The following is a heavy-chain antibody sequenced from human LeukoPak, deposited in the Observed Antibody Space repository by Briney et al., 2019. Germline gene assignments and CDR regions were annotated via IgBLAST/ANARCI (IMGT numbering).Heavy chain of an antibody. J-gene: IGHJ3*02. CDR1: GGSISSYY. D-gene: IGHD3-22*01. CDR3: ASLTTADAFDI. Sequence: PSETLSLTCTVSGGSISSYYWSWIRQPPGKGLEWIGYIYYSGSTNYNPSLKSRVTISVDTSKNQFSLKLSSVTAADTAVYYCASLTTADAFDIWGQGTMVTVSS. CDR2: IYYSGST. V-gene: IGHV4-59*01.